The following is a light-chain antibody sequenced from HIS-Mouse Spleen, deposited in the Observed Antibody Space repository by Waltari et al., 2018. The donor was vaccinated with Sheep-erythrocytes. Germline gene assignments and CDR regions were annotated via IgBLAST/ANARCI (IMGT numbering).Light chain of an antibody. CDR2: DVS. CDR3: CSYAGSYNHV. J-gene: IGLJ1*01. V-gene: IGLV2-11*01. Sequence: QPALTQPRSVSGSPGQSVTISCTGTSSDVGGYNYVPWYQQHPGKAPKLMIYDVSKRPSGVPDRFSGSKSGNTASLTISGLQAEDEADYYCCSYAGSYNHVFATGTKVTVL. CDR1: SSDVGGYNY.